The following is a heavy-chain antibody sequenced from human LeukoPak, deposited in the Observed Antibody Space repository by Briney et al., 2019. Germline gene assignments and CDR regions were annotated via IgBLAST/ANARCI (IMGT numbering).Heavy chain of an antibody. D-gene: IGHD6-13*01. J-gene: IGHJ4*02. CDR1: DGSISGYF. V-gene: IGHV4-59*08. Sequence: SETLSLTCTVSDGSISGYFWSWIRLPPGKGLEWIGYVYYSGSTNYSPSLKSRVTISVDTSKKQFTLNLSSVTAADTAMYYCARHSPIAATGTFDYWGQGTLVTVSS. CDR3: ARHSPIAATGTFDY. CDR2: VYYSGST.